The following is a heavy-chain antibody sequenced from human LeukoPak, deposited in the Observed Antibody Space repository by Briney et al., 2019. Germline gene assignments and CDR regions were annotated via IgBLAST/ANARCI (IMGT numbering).Heavy chain of an antibody. V-gene: IGHV1-8*02. CDR2: MNPNSGHT. CDR1: GYTFTSYY. J-gene: IGHJ4*02. Sequence: ASVKVSCKASGYTFTSYYMHWVRQATGQGLEWMGWMNPNSGHTGYAQKFQGRVTMTRNTSISTAYMELSSLRSEDTAVYYCARGGSWLRLIDYWGQGTLVTVSS. CDR3: ARGGSWLRLIDY. D-gene: IGHD3-22*01.